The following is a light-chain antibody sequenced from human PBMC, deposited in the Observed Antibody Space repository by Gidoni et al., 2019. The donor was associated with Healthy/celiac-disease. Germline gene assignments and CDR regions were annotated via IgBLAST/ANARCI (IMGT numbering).Light chain of an antibody. Sequence: EIQMTQSPSFLPASVGDKVTITCQASQDISNYLNCYQQTPGKAPKLLIYDASNLATGPPSRFSGSGSATVFTSTISRLQAEVIATYYRQQYDNLPLTFGGGTQVEIK. CDR3: QQYDNLPLT. J-gene: IGKJ4*01. CDR1: QDISNY. CDR2: DAS. V-gene: IGKV1-33*01.